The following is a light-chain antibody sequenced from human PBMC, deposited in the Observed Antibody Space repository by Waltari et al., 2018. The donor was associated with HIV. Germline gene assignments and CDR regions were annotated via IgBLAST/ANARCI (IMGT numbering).Light chain of an antibody. CDR3: ASWDDGLRGHV. CDR2: RNN. J-gene: IGLJ1*01. CDR1: NSNIGRHF. Sequence: QSGLTQPPSASGTPGQRLSISCAGNNSNIGRHFLFWSRQIPGAAPTLLVYRNNQRPSGVGDRFSGSRSGASASLVISGRRVEDEADYYCASWDDGLRGHVFGSGTTVSV. V-gene: IGLV1-47*01.